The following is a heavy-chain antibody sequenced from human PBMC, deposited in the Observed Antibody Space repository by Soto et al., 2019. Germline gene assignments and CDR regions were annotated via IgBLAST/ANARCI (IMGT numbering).Heavy chain of an antibody. J-gene: IGHJ4*02. CDR2: INHSGST. Sequence: QVQLQQWGAGLLKPSETLSLTCAVYGGSFSGYYWSWIRQPPGKGLEWIGEINHSGSTNYNPSLKSRVTISVDTSKNQFSLKLSSVTAADTAVYYCARGVAGYQVDYWGQGTLVTVSS. CDR1: GGSFSGYY. V-gene: IGHV4-34*01. CDR3: ARGVAGYQVDY. D-gene: IGHD6-19*01.